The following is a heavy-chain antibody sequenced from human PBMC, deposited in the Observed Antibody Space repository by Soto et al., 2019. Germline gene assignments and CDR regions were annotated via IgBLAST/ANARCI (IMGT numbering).Heavy chain of an antibody. D-gene: IGHD6-13*01. V-gene: IGHV4-4*02. CDR1: GGSISSSNW. CDR3: ARGGGSSWYGDYFDY. J-gene: IGHJ4*02. Sequence: SETLSLTCAVSGGSISSSNWWSWVRQPPGKGLEWIGEIYHSGSTNYNPSLKSRVTISVDKSKNQFSLKLSSVTAADTAVYYCARGGGSSWYGDYFDYWGQGTLVTVSS. CDR2: IYHSGST.